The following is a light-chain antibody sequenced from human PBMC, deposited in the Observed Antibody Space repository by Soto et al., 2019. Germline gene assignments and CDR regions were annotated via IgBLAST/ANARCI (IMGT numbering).Light chain of an antibody. V-gene: IGLV1-40*01. CDR2: GNS. CDR1: SSNIGAGYD. J-gene: IGLJ1*01. Sequence: QAVVTQPPSVSGAPGQRVTISCTGSSSNIGAGYDVHWYQQLPGTAPKLLIYGNSNRPSGVPDRFSGSKSGTSASLAITGLQAEDEADYYCSSYAGSNNFVFGTGTKVTVL. CDR3: SSYAGSNNFV.